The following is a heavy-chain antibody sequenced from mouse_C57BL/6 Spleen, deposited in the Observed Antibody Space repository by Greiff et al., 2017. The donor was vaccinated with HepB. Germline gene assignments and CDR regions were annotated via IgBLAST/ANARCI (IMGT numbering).Heavy chain of an antibody. CDR2: IYPGDGDT. J-gene: IGHJ2*01. D-gene: IGHD2-4*01. CDR3: ARWNDYDEGHFDY. V-gene: IGHV1-82*01. Sequence: VKLVESGPELVKPGASVKISCKASGYAFSSSWMNWVKQRPGKGLEWIGRIYPGDGDTNYNGKFKGKATLTADKSSSTAYMQLSSLTSEDSAVYFCARWNDYDEGHFDYWGQGTTLTVSS. CDR1: GYAFSSSW.